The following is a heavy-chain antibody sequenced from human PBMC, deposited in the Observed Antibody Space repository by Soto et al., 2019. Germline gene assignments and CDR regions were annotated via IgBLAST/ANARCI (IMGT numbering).Heavy chain of an antibody. J-gene: IGHJ6*02. D-gene: IGHD3-22*01. CDR2: IIPIFGTA. V-gene: IGHV1-69*13. Sequence: GASVKVSCKASGGTFSSYAISWVRQAPGQGLEWMGGIIPIFGTANYAQKFQGRVTITADESTSTAYMELSSLRSEDTAVYYCARHGDSSGYYPPYYYYGMDVWGQGTTVTVSS. CDR1: GGTFSSYA. CDR3: ARHGDSSGYYPPYYYYGMDV.